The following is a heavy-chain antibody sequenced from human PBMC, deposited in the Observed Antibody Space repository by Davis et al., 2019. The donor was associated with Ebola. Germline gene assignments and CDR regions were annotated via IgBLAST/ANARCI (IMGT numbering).Heavy chain of an antibody. CDR2: ISSSGSTI. J-gene: IGHJ4*02. CDR1: SFTFSSYE. Sequence: PGGSLRLSCAASSFTFSSYEMNWVRQAPGKGLEWISYISSSGSTIYYADSVKGRFTISRDNAKNSLYLQMNSLRAEDTAVYYCARGDRDDYVWGSYRRYFDYWGQGTLVTVSS. V-gene: IGHV3-48*03. CDR3: ARGDRDDYVWGSYRRYFDY. D-gene: IGHD3-16*02.